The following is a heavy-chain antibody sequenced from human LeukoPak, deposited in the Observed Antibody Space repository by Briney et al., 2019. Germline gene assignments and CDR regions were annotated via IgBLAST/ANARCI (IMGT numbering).Heavy chain of an antibody. J-gene: IGHJ4*02. CDR1: GYTFTSYD. CDR3: ARAGRARLAPRPYYYFDY. D-gene: IGHD1-26*01. V-gene: IGHV1-8*01. CDR2: MNPNSGNT. Sequence: ASVKVSCKASGYTFTSYDINWVRQATGQGLEWMGWMNPNSGNTGYAQKFQGRVTMTRNTSISTAYMELGSLRSEDTAVYYCARAGRARLAPRPYYYFDYWGQGTLVTVSS.